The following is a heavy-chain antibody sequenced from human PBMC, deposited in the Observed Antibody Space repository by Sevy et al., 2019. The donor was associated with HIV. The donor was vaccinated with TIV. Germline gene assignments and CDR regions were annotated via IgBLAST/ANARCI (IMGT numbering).Heavy chain of an antibody. D-gene: IGHD3-3*01. CDR1: GGSFSGYY. Sequence: SETLSLTCAVYGGSFSGYYWSWIRQPPGKGLEWIGEINHSGSTNYNRSLKSRVTISVDTSKKQFSLKLSSVTAADTAVYYCERVSYDFGSGYQYYYYYGMDVWGQGTTVTVSS. CDR3: ERVSYDFGSGYQYYYYYGMDV. J-gene: IGHJ6*02. V-gene: IGHV4-34*01. CDR2: INHSGST.